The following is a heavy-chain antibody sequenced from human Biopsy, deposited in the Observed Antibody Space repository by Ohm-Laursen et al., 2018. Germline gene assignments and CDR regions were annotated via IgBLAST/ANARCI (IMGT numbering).Heavy chain of an antibody. CDR2: IKQDGSEK. CDR1: GFTFSSFW. CDR3: ARHPTGFWFDP. V-gene: IGHV3-7*01. J-gene: IGHJ5*02. Sequence: SLRLSCTAFGFTFSSFWMSWVRQAPGKGLEWVANIKQDGSEKNYVDSVKGRFTISRDNAKNSLLLQMNRLRVEDTAAYYCARHPTGFWFDPWGQGTLVIVSS.